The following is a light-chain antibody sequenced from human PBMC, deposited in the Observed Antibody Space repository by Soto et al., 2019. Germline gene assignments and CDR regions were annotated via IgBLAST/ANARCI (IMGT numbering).Light chain of an antibody. CDR3: QQAYSTPWT. V-gene: IGKV1-39*01. J-gene: IGKJ1*01. CDR2: AAS. Sequence: DIQMTQSPSSLSASVGDRVTITCRASQTISFYLNWYQQKPGKAPKLLIYAASNLQSWVPSRFSASGSGTDFTLTLNSLQPEDFATYYCQQAYSTPWTFGQGTTVEIK. CDR1: QTISFY.